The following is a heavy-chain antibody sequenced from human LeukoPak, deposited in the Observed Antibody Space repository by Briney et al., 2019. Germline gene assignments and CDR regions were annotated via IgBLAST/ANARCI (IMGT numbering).Heavy chain of an antibody. CDR2: IYYTGST. CDR1: GGSISSYY. Sequence: SESLSLTCTVAGGSISSYYWSWIRQPPGKGLEWIGYIYYTGSTNYNPSLKSRVTISVDRSKKQFSLKVSSVTAADTAMYYCAGGPTSSFDYWGQGTLVTVSS. V-gene: IGHV4-59*08. J-gene: IGHJ4*02. D-gene: IGHD2-2*01. CDR3: AGGPTSSFDY.